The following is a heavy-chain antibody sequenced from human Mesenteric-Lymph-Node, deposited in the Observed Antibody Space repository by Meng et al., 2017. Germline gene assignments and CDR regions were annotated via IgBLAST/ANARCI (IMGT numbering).Heavy chain of an antibody. CDR3: ARETLYYYGSGSYMYYFDY. J-gene: IGHJ4*02. D-gene: IGHD3-10*01. Sequence: GGSLRLSCAASGFTFSSYAMHWVRQAPGKGLEWVAVISYDGSNKYYADSVKGRFTISRDNSKNTLYLQMNSLRAEDTAVYYCARETLYYYGSGSYMYYFDYWGQGTLVTVSS. CDR2: ISYDGSNK. CDR1: GFTFSSYA. V-gene: IGHV3-30*04.